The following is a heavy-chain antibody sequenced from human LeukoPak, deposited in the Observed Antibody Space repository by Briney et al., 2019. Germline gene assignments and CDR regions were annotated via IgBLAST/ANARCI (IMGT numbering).Heavy chain of an antibody. CDR2: ISNSAAGT. CDR3: AKDHSTDWYDWSY. CDR1: GFPISSYA. J-gene: IGHJ4*02. V-gene: IGHV3-23*01. Sequence: GGSLRLSCVVSGFPISSYAMSWVRQAPGKGLEWVSAISNSAAGTYYADSVKGRFTISRDNSKNTLYLQMNTVRAEDTAVYYCAKDHSTDWYDWSYWGQGTLVTVSS. D-gene: IGHD6-19*01.